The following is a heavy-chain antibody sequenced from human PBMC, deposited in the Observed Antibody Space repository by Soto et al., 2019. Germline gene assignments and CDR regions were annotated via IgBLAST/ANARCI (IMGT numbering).Heavy chain of an antibody. CDR3: ARVGGGLASLGYYGMDV. D-gene: IGHD3-10*01. J-gene: IGHJ6*02. CDR2: INPNSGGT. Sequence: VKVSCKASGYTFIGYYIHWGRQAPGQGLEWMGWINPNSGGTNYAQRFQGWVTMTRDRSISTAYMELSRLKSDDTAVYYCARVGGGLASLGYYGMDVWGQGTTVTVSS. CDR1: GYTFIGYY. V-gene: IGHV1-2*04.